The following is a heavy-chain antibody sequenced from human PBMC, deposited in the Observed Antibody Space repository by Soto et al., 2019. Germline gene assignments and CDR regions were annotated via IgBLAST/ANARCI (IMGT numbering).Heavy chain of an antibody. D-gene: IGHD1-26*01. J-gene: IGHJ6*03. CDR1: GFTFGDYA. Sequence: GGSLRLSCTASGFTFGDYAMSWFRQAPGKGLEWVGFIRSKAYGGTTEYAASVKGRFTISRDDSKSIAYLQMNSLKTEGTAVYYCARYASTVGAAGYYYYKDVWGKGTTATVSS. CDR2: IRSKAYGGTT. CDR3: ARYASTVGAAGYYYYKDV. V-gene: IGHV3-49*03.